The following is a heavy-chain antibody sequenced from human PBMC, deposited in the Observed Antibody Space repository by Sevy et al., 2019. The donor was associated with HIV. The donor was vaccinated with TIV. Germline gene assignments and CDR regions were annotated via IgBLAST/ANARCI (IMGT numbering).Heavy chain of an antibody. CDR1: GYTFTSYY. D-gene: IGHD6-19*01. J-gene: IGHJ4*02. CDR3: ARDPGDTDLYSSGWYYFDY. Sequence: ASVKVSCKASGYTFTSYYMHWVRQAPGQGLEWMGIINPSGGSTSYAQKFQGRVTMTRDTSTSKVYMELSSLRSEDTAVYYCARDPGDTDLYSSGWYYFDYWGQGTLVTVSS. V-gene: IGHV1-46*03. CDR2: INPSGGST.